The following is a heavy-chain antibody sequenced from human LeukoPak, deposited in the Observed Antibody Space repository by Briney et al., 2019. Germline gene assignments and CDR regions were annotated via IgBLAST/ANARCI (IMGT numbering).Heavy chain of an antibody. CDR1: GFPFSSYA. D-gene: IGHD3-3*01. J-gene: IGHJ4*02. CDR2: ISWNSGSI. CDR3: ARSIRLLSGYFDY. V-gene: IGHV3-9*03. Sequence: GGSLRLSCAASGFPFSSYAMSWVRQAPGKGLEWVSGISWNSGSIGYADSVKGRFTISRDNAKNSLYLQMNSLRAEDMALYYCARSIRLLSGYFDYWGQGTLVTVSS.